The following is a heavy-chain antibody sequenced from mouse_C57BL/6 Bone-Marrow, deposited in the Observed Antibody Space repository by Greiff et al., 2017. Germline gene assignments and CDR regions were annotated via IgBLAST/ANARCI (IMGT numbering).Heavy chain of an antibody. CDR3: ARWGERDYYFDY. CDR2: IDPSDSYT. J-gene: IGHJ2*01. Sequence: QVQLQQPGAELVMPGASVKLSCKASGYTFTSYWMHWVKQRPGQGLEWIGEIDPSDSYTNYNQKFKGKSTLTVDKSSSTAYMQLSSLTSEDSAVYYCARWGERDYYFDYWGQGTTLTVSS. CDR1: GYTFTSYW. V-gene: IGHV1-69*01.